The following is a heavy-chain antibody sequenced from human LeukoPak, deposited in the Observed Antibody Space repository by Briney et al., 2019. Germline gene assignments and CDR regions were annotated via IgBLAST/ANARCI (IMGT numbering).Heavy chain of an antibody. CDR1: GFTFSSYW. CDR3: ARGCSGGSCYLT. J-gene: IGHJ5*02. D-gene: IGHD2-15*01. V-gene: IGHV3-74*01. CDR2: INSDGSST. Sequence: QPGGSLRLSCGASGFTFSSYWMHWVRQAPGKGLVWVSRINSDGSSTSYADSVKGRFTISRDNAKNTLYLQMNSLRAEDTAVYYCARGCSGGSCYLTWGQGTLVTVSS.